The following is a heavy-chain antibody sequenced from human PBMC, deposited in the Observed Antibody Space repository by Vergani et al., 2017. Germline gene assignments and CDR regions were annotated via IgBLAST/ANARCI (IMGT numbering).Heavy chain of an antibody. CDR3: ARDFGWYFDWLYYMDV. V-gene: IGHV3-11*04. Sequence: QVQLVESGGGLVKPGGSLRLSCAASGFTFSDYYMSWIRQAPGKGLEWVSYISSSGSTIYYADSVKGRFTISRDNSKNTLYLQMNSLRAEDTAVYYCARDFGWYFDWLYYMDVWGKGTTVTVSS. CDR2: ISSSGSTI. D-gene: IGHD3-9*01. J-gene: IGHJ6*03. CDR1: GFTFSDYY.